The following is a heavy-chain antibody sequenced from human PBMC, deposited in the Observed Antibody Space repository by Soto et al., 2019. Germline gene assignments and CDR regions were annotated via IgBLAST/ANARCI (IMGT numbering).Heavy chain of an antibody. J-gene: IGHJ4*02. CDR3: ARDVGAGAGATIGY. Sequence: ASVKVSCKTSGYTFTYYGISWVRQAPGQGLEWMGWISSYNGNRNYAQKFQDRVTMTTDTSTSTGYMELRSLRSDDTAVYYCARDVGAGAGATIGYWGQGSLVTVSS. V-gene: IGHV1-18*04. CDR2: ISSYNGNR. D-gene: IGHD1-26*01. CDR1: GYTFTYYG.